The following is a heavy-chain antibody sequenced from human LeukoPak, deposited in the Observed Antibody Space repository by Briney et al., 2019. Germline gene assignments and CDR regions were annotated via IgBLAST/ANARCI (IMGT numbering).Heavy chain of an antibody. V-gene: IGHV3-23*01. CDR3: AKWKVVAATGWFDP. CDR1: GFTFSSYA. J-gene: IGHJ5*02. D-gene: IGHD2-15*01. Sequence: GGSLRLSCAASGFTFSSYAMSWVRHAPEKGLEWVSAISGSGGSTYYADSVKGRFTISRDNSKNTLYLQMNSLRAEDTAVYYCAKWKVVAATGWFDPWGQGTLVTVSS. CDR2: ISGSGGST.